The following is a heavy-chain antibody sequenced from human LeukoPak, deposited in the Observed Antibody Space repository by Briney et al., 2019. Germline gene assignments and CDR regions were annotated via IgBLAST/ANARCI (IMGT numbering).Heavy chain of an antibody. V-gene: IGHV3-21*04. J-gene: IGHJ4*02. CDR1: GFTFSSYS. CDR2: ISSSSSYI. Sequence: TGGSLRLSCAASGFTFSSYSMNWVRQAPGKGLEWVSSISSSSSYIYYADSVKGRFTISRDNSKNTLYLQMNSLRAEDTAVYYCAKGPSGPIRYMTGWSDYWGQGTLVTVSS. D-gene: IGHD3-9*01. CDR3: AKGPSGPIRYMTGWSDY.